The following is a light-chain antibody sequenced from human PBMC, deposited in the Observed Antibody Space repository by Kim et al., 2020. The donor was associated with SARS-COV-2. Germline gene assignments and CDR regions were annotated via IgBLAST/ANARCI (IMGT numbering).Light chain of an antibody. J-gene: IGKJ4*01. CDR1: QSVNNNY. Sequence: EIVLTQSPGTLSLSPGERGTLSCRASQSVNNNYLAWYHQKPGQAPRLLIYGASSRAIGIPDRFNGSGSGTDFSLTISRLEPEDFAVYYCQQYGSAPLTFGGGTKVEIK. V-gene: IGKV3-20*01. CDR3: QQYGSAPLT. CDR2: GAS.